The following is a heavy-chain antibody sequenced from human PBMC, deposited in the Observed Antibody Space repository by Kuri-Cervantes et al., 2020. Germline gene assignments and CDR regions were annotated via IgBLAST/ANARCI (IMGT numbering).Heavy chain of an antibody. CDR2: ISWNSGSI. Sequence: GGSLRLSCAASGFTFDDYAMHWVRQAPGKGLEWVSTISWNSGSIGYADSVKGRFTISRDNSKNTLYLQMNSLRAEDTAVYYCAKDLVTMVRGVFDYWGQGTLVTVSS. CDR1: GFTFDDYA. CDR3: AKDLVTMVRGVFDY. D-gene: IGHD3-10*01. V-gene: IGHV3-9*01. J-gene: IGHJ4*02.